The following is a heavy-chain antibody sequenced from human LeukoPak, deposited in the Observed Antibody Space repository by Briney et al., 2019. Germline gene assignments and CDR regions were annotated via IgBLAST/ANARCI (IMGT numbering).Heavy chain of an antibody. D-gene: IGHD4-17*01. CDR3: ARYRVTTKHFDY. V-gene: IGHV3-23*01. CDR1: GFTFSSYA. J-gene: IGHJ4*02. Sequence: GGSLRLSCAASGFTFSSYAMSWVRQAPGKGLEWVSAISGSGGSTYYADSVQGRFTISRDNSKNTLYLQMNSLRAEDTAVYYCARYRVTTKHFDYWGQGTLVTVSS. CDR2: ISGSGGST.